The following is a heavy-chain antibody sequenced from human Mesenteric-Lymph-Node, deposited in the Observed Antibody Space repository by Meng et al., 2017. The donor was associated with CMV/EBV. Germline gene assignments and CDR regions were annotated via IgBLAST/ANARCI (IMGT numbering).Heavy chain of an antibody. CDR3: AHELGYCSSTSCYSWFDP. CDR2: IYWDDDK. Sequence: LSTSGVGVGWIRQHPGKAREWLALIYWDDDKRYSPSLKSRLTITKDTSKNQVVLTMTNMDPVDTATYYCAHELGYCSSTSCYSWFDPWGQGTLVTVSS. CDR1: LSTSGVG. J-gene: IGHJ5*02. D-gene: IGHD2-2*01. V-gene: IGHV2-5*02.